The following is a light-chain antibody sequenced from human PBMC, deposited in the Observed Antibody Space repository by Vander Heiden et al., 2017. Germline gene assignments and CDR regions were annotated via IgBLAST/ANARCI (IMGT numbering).Light chain of an antibody. CDR3: QYYGASPSYS. V-gene: IGKV3-20*01. Sequence: EIVLTQSPGTLSLSPGERATLSCRATQSVSSSYFAWYQQKFGQAPRLLIYGASSRATGIPDRFSGSGSGTDFTLTIRTLEPEDFAVYYCQYYGASPSYSFGQGTKLEIK. J-gene: IGKJ2*03. CDR2: GAS. CDR1: QSVSSSY.